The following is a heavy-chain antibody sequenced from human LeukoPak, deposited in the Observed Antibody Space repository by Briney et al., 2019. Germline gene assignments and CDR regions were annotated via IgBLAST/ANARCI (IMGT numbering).Heavy chain of an antibody. J-gene: IGHJ1*01. CDR3: AKDGVGATATQH. D-gene: IGHD1-26*01. CDR1: GFTFSSYG. Sequence: GGSLRLSCAASGFTFSSYGMHWVRQAPGKRLEWVAFIRYDGSNKYYADSVKGRFTISRDNSKNTLYLQMNSLRAEDTAVYYCAKDGVGATATQHWGQGTLVTVSS. V-gene: IGHV3-30*02. CDR2: IRYDGSNK.